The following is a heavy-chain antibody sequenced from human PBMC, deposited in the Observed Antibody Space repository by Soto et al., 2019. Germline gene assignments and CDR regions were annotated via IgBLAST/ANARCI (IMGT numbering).Heavy chain of an antibody. J-gene: IGHJ4*02. Sequence: QVQRVESGGGVVQPGRSLRLSCAASGFTFSSYGMHWVRQAPGKGLEWVAVIWYHGSNKYYADSVQGRFTISRDNSKNTLYLQINSLRAEDTAVYYCARDRDHGQWLTTNYFDYWGQGPLVTVSS. CDR2: IWYHGSNK. CDR3: ARDRDHGQWLTTNYFDY. V-gene: IGHV3-33*01. D-gene: IGHD6-19*01. CDR1: GFTFSSYG.